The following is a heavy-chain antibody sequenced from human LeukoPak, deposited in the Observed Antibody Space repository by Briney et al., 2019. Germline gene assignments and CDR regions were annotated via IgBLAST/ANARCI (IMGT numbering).Heavy chain of an antibody. V-gene: IGHV1-46*01. CDR3: ARAEAYCSGGSCYFGYFDY. D-gene: IGHD2-15*01. J-gene: IGHJ4*02. CDR1: GYTFTSYY. CDR2: INPSGGST. Sequence: ASVKVSCKASGYTFTSYYMHWVRQAPGQGLEWMGIINPSGGSTSYAQKFQGRVTMTRDMSTSTVYMELSSLRSEDTAVYYCARAEAYCSGGSCYFGYFDYWGQGTLVTVSS.